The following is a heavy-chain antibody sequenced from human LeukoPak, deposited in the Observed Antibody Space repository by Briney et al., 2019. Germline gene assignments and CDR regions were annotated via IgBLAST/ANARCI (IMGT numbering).Heavy chain of an antibody. J-gene: IGHJ6*02. CDR2: TNPSGSST. V-gene: IGHV1-46*01. Sequence: ALVKVSCKASGYTFTNYYMHWVRQAPGQGLEWMGITNPSGSSTTYAQKFQGRVTMTRDTSTSTVYMELSSLRSEDTAVYYCAVVVVVAATRDLYYYYGMDVWGQGTTVTVSS. CDR1: GYTFTNYY. D-gene: IGHD2-15*01. CDR3: AVVVVVAATRDLYYYYGMDV.